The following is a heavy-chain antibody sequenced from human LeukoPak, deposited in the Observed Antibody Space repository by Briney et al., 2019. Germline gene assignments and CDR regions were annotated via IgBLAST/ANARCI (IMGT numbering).Heavy chain of an antibody. Sequence: SETLSLTCAVYGGSFSGYYWSWIRQPPGKGLEWIGEINHSGSTNNNPSPKSLVTISVDTSKNQLSLKLSSVTAADTAVYYCARDPALLVPAASYYYYYGMDVWGKGTTVTVSS. CDR2: INHSGST. J-gene: IGHJ6*04. CDR1: GGSFSGYY. CDR3: ARDPALLVPAASYYYYYGMDV. V-gene: IGHV4-34*01. D-gene: IGHD2-2*01.